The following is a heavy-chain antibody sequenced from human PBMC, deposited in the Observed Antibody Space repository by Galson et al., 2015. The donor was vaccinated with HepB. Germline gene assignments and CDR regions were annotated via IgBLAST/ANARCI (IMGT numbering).Heavy chain of an antibody. CDR2: ITDNGGST. CDR3: VRHWNGDY. D-gene: IGHD1-1*01. V-gene: IGHV3-64D*06. J-gene: IGHJ4*02. Sequence: SLRLSCAASGSTFNSYIMHWVRQAPGKGLEYVSAITDNGGSTYYADSVKGRFTISRDNSKNTPYLQMSSLRADDTAVYYCVRHWNGDYWGQGTLVTVSS. CDR1: GSTFNSYI.